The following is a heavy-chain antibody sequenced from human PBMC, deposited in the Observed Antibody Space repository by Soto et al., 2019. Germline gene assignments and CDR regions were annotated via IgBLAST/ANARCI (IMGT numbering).Heavy chain of an antibody. CDR1: GFPFSSYG. J-gene: IGHJ3*02. CDR3: TREPRIAVAASGAFEI. Sequence: GGSLRLSCAASGFPFSSYGMHWVRQAPCKGLEWVAVIWYDGSNKYYADSVKGRYTISRDDSKNTVYLQMNSLGAEDTAVYYCTREPRIAVAASGAFEIWGQGTSLTVSS. D-gene: IGHD6-19*01. V-gene: IGHV3-33*01. CDR2: IWYDGSNK.